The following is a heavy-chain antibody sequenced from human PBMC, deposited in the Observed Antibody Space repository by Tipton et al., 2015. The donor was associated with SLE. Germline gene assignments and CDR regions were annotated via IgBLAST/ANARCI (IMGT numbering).Heavy chain of an antibody. CDR1: GGSFSGYS. Sequence: TLSLTCAVYGGSFSGYSWTWIRQAPRKGLEWIGDINHSGITNYNPSLKSRVTISLDTSKSQFSLRVNSVTAADTAVYYCARPQRARDYTTSAAYYLDFWGQGTLVTVSS. CDR2: INHSGIT. J-gene: IGHJ4*02. D-gene: IGHD2-2*02. CDR3: ARPQRARDYTTSAAYYLDF. V-gene: IGHV4-34*01.